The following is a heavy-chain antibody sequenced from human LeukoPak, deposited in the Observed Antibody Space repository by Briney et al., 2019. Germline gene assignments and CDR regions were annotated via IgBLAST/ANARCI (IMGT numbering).Heavy chain of an antibody. CDR3: ARRRNTMIVVVTASRGAFDI. Sequence: SETLSLTCAVYGGSFSGYYWSWIRQPPGKGLEWIGEINHSGSTNYNPSLKSRVTISVGTSKNQFSLKLSSVTAADTAVYYCARRRNTMIVVVTASRGAFDIWGQGTMVTVSS. D-gene: IGHD3-22*01. CDR1: GGSFSGYY. V-gene: IGHV4-34*01. J-gene: IGHJ3*02. CDR2: INHSGST.